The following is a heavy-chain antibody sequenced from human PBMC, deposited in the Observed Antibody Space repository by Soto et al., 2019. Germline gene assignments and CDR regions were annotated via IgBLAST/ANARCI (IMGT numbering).Heavy chain of an antibody. Sequence: PGESLKISCTGSGYRFTSYSITWVRQVPGKGLEWVGKIDPSDSYATYSPSFQGRITTSVDKSISTAFLQWGSLKASDTAFYYCAIPRDAYTLFDSWGQGTLVTVSS. J-gene: IGHJ4*02. CDR2: IDPSDSYA. V-gene: IGHV5-10-1*01. D-gene: IGHD2-2*01. CDR3: AIPRDAYTLFDS. CDR1: GYRFTSYS.